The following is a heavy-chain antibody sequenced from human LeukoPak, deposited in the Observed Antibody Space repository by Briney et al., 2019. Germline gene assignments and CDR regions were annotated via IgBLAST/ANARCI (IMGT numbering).Heavy chain of an antibody. D-gene: IGHD6-19*01. V-gene: IGHV4-59*01. J-gene: IGHJ4*02. CDR3: ARRSGWYDY. Sequence: PSETLSLTCTVSGASISSYYWSWIRQPPGMGLEWMGYIYYSRSSKYNPSLESRVTMSVDTSKNQFSLNLSSVTAADTSVYYCARRSGWYDYWGQGTLVTVSS. CDR1: GASISSYY. CDR2: IYYSRSS.